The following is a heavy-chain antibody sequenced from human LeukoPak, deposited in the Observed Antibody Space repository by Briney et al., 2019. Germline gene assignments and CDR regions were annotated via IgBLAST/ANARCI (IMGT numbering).Heavy chain of an antibody. CDR3: ARWVGGPAGINYYGMDV. CDR2: INPSGGRT. V-gene: IGHV1-46*01. D-gene: IGHD2-2*01. J-gene: IGHJ6*02. CDR1: GYTFTGYY. Sequence: ASVKVSCKASGYTFTGYYMHWVRQAPGQGLEWMGWINPSGGRTTYAQKFQGRVTMTRDTSTSTVYMELSSLRSEDTAVYYCARWVGGPAGINYYGMDVWGQGTTVTVSS.